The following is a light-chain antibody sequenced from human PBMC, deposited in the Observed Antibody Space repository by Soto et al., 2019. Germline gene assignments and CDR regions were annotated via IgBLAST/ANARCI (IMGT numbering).Light chain of an antibody. V-gene: IGKV3-20*01. CDR3: QQSGSSPPYT. J-gene: IGKJ2*01. CDR1: QSVSSSY. CDR2: GAS. Sequence: EIVLTQSPGTLSLSPGERATLSCRASQSVSSSYFAWYQQKPGQAPRLLIYGASGRATGIPDRFSGSGSGTDFTLTISRLEPEDFAVYYCQQSGSSPPYTFGQGTKLEIK.